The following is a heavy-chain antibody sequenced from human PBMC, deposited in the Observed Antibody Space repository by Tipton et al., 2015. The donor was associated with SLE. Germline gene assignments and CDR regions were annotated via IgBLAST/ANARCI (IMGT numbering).Heavy chain of an antibody. CDR2: INHSGST. V-gene: IGHV4-34*01. Sequence: TLSLTCAVYGGSFSGYYWNWIRQPPGKGLEWIGEINHSGSTNYNPSLKSRVTISLDTSKNQFSLRLSSVTAADTAVYYCARAPAPSGYIFDFWGQGALVTVSS. CDR1: GGSFSGYY. D-gene: IGHD5-12*01. CDR3: ARAPAPSGYIFDF. J-gene: IGHJ4*02.